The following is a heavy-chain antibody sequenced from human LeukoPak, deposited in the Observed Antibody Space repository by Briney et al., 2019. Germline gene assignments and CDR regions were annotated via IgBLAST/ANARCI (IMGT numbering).Heavy chain of an antibody. V-gene: IGHV3-9*01. CDR1: GFTFDDYA. J-gene: IGHJ3*02. CDR2: ISWNSGSI. D-gene: IGHD2-15*01. Sequence: PGRSLRLSCAASGFTFDDYAMHWVRQAPGKGLEWVSGISWNSGSIGYADSVKGRLTISRDNAKNSLYLQMNSLRAEDTALYYCAKGAAGFDAFDIWGQGTMVTVSS. CDR3: AKGAAGFDAFDI.